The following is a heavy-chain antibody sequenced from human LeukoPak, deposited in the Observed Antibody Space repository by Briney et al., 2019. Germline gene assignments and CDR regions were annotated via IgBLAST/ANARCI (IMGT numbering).Heavy chain of an antibody. CDR3: ARDYYDSSGYYTYYYYYYGMDV. CDR2: IYSGGST. CDR1: GFTVSSNY. D-gene: IGHD3-22*01. J-gene: IGHJ6*02. V-gene: IGHV3-53*01. Sequence: GGSLRLSCAASGFTVSSNYMSWVRQAPGKGLEWVSVIYSGGSTYYADSVKGRFTISRDNSKNTLYLQMNSLRAEDTAVYYCARDYYDSSGYYTYYYYYYGMDVWGQGTTVTVSS.